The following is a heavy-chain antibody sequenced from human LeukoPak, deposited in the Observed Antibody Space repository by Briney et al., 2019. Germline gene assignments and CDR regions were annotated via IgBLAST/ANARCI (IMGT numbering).Heavy chain of an antibody. V-gene: IGHV3-48*01. CDR2: ISSSSSTI. Sequence: GGSLRLSCAASGFTFNSYSMNWVRQAPGKGLEWVSYISSSSSTIYYADSVKGRFTISRDNAKNSLYLQMNSLRAEDTAVYYCARDYDFWSGYYTGVFDYRGQGTLVTVSS. CDR1: GFTFNSYS. D-gene: IGHD3-3*01. CDR3: ARDYDFWSGYYTGVFDY. J-gene: IGHJ4*02.